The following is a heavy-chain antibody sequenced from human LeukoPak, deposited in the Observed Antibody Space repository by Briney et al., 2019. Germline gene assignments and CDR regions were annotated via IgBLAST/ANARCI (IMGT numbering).Heavy chain of an antibody. CDR2: IRYDGSNK. J-gene: IGHJ5*02. CDR1: GFTFSSYG. Sequence: GGSLRLSCAASGFTFSSYGMHWVRQAPGKGLGWVAFIRYDGSNKYYADSVKGRFTISRDNSKNTLYLQMNSLRAEGTAVYYCAKDFYSSSWYGFSNWFDPWGQGTLVTVSS. D-gene: IGHD6-13*01. CDR3: AKDFYSSSWYGFSNWFDP. V-gene: IGHV3-30*02.